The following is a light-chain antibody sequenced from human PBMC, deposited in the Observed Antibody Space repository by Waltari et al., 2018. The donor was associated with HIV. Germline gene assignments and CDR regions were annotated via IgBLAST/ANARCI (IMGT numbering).Light chain of an antibody. J-gene: IGKJ4*01. CDR1: QSVSTN. CDR3: QQYNDWPPLT. Sequence: ELVMTQSPATLSVSPGERATLSCRASQSVSTNLAWYQQNPGQAPGLLIYSASTRATGISSRFSGSGSGTVFTLTISSLQSEDFAVYYCQQYNDWPPLTFGGGTKVEMK. V-gene: IGKV3-15*01. CDR2: SAS.